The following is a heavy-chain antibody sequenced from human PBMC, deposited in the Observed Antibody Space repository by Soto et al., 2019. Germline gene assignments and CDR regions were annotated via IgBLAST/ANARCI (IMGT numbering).Heavy chain of an antibody. D-gene: IGHD6-13*01. CDR2: IIPIFDTA. J-gene: IGHJ4*02. Sequence: QVQLVQSGAEVKKPGSSVKVSCKASGGTFTSYAFSWVRQAPGQGLEWMGGIIPIFDTANYAQKFQGRVTITADESTSTAYMELSSLRSEDTAVYYCARDGGYSSSWLFDYWGQGTLVTVSS. CDR1: GGTFTSYA. CDR3: ARDGGYSSSWLFDY. V-gene: IGHV1-69*01.